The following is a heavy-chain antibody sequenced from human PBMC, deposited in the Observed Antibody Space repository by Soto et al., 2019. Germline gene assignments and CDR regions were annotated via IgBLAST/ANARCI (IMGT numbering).Heavy chain of an antibody. J-gene: IGHJ4*02. CDR1: GGTFSSYA. CDR2: IIPIFGTA. D-gene: IGHD3-22*01. V-gene: IGHV1-69*01. CDR3: ARSDSSGYARSYFDY. Sequence: QVQLVQSGAEVKKPGSSVKVSCTASGGTFSSYAISWVRQAPGQGLEWMGGIIPIFGTANYAQKFQGRVTITADESTSTAYMELSSLRSEDTAVYYCARSDSSGYARSYFDYWGQGTLVTVSS.